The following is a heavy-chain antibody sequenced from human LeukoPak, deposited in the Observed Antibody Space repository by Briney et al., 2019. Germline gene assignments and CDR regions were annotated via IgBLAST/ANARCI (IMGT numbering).Heavy chain of an antibody. D-gene: IGHD5-12*01. CDR2: ISYDGSNK. CDR3: ARDMGSGYDLGPFDY. Sequence: TGGSVRLSCAASGFTFSSYAMHWVRQAPGKGLEWVAVISYDGSNKYYADSVKGRFTISRDNSKNTLYLQMNSLRAEDTAVYYCARDMGSGYDLGPFDYWGQGTLVTVSS. V-gene: IGHV3-30*04. J-gene: IGHJ4*02. CDR1: GFTFSSYA.